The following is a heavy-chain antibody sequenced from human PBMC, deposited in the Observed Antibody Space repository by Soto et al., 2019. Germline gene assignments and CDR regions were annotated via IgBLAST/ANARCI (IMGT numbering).Heavy chain of an antibody. J-gene: IGHJ4*02. V-gene: IGHV1-69*06. Sequence: AVQVSCKSSVGTFHSYVIMGVRHATGQGLEWMGGIIPIFGTANYAQKVQGRVTITADKTTSTAYMEPSSLRAEDTAVYCCASSGTSSGWHHLDFWGQGTLVTVSS. CDR3: ASSGTSSGWHHLDF. D-gene: IGHD6-19*01. CDR1: VGTFHSYV. CDR2: IIPIFGTA.